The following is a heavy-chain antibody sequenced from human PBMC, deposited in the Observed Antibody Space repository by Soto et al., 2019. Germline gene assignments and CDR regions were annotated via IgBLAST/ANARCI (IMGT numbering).Heavy chain of an antibody. CDR3: ARDVAGVRGYYYYGMDV. CDR2: IYSGGST. Sequence: EVQLVESGGGLIEPVGSLRLSCAASGFIVSSNYMSWVRQAPGKGLEWVSVIYSGGSTYYADSVKGRFTISRDNSKNTLYLQMNSLRAEDTAVYYCARDVAGVRGYYYYGMDVWGQGTTVTVSS. V-gene: IGHV3-53*01. J-gene: IGHJ6*02. CDR1: GFIVSSNY. D-gene: IGHD6-19*01.